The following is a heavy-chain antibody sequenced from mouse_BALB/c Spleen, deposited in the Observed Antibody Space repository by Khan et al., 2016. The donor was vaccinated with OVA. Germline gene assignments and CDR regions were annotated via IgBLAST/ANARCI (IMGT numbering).Heavy chain of an antibody. V-gene: IGHV14-3*02. CDR2: IDPTNDNI. CDR1: GFNIKDTY. CDR3: ATHYGNPCAY. Sequence: VQLQQSGAELVKPGASIKLSCTASGFNIKDTYMHWVKQRPEQGPEWIGRIDPTNDNIKYDPKFQDKATITADTSSNTAYLKLSSLTSEDTAVYYCATHYGNPCAYWGQGTLVSVSA. D-gene: IGHD2-1*01. J-gene: IGHJ3*01.